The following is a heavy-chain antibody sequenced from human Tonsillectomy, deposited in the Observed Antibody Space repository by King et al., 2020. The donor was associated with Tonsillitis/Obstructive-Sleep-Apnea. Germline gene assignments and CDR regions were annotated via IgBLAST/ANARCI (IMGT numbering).Heavy chain of an antibody. CDR3: ARDPDSVSHYGDAFDI. J-gene: IGHJ3*02. D-gene: IGHD1-26*01. V-gene: IGHV4-34*01. CDR2: INHSGST. CDR1: GGSFSGYY. Sequence: VQLQQWGAGLLKPSETLSLTCAVYGGSFSGYYWSWIRQPPGKGLEWIGEINHSGSTNYNPPLKSRVTISVDTSKNQYSLKLSSVTAADTAVYYCARDPDSVSHYGDAFDIWGQATMVTVSS.